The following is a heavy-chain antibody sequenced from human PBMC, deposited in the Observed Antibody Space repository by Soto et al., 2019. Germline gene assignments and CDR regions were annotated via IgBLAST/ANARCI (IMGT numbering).Heavy chain of an antibody. CDR1: GYSFTGYY. CDR3: AREAGVRSTMDRVRWLDP. D-gene: IGHD3-10*01. V-gene: IGHV1-2*02. Sequence: ASLKVSCNASGYSFTGYYTHWLRQAPRQGIEWMGWIYPNSGDTKSAQKFQGRLTLTRDTSITTVHMELSRLRSDDTAVYYYAREAGVRSTMDRVRWLDPWGQGTLVTVSS. CDR2: IYPNSGDT. J-gene: IGHJ5*02.